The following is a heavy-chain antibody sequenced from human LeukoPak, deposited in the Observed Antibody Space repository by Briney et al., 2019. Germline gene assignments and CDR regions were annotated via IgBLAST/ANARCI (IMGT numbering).Heavy chain of an antibody. CDR3: SPTP. V-gene: IGHV3-23*01. J-gene: IGHJ4*02. Sequence: PGGSLRLSCAASGFTFTTYAMGWVRQAPGRGLEWVSSISASGRSTYYADSAKGRFTISRDNSRNTLYLQMNSLRAEDTAIYFCSPTPGGQGTPVTVSS. D-gene: IGHD2-15*01. CDR2: ISASGRST. CDR1: GFTFTTYA.